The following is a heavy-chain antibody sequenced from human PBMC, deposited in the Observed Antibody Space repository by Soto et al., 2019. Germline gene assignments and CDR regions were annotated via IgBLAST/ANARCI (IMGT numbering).Heavy chain of an antibody. CDR3: ARRYGYSFDY. CDR2: IHNGGST. J-gene: IGHJ4*02. D-gene: IGHD1-1*01. CDR1: GGSISDHY. Sequence: SETLSLTCTVSGGSISDHYYMWIRQSPGKGLEYIGYIHNGGSTNYNPSLKSRVTISVDTSKNQFSLKLSSVTAADTAVYYCARRYGYSFDYWGQGTLVTVSS. V-gene: IGHV4-59*08.